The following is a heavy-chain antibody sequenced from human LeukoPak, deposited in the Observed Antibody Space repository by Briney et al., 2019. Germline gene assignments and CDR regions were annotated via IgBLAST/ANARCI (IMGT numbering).Heavy chain of an antibody. D-gene: IGHD6-19*01. CDR3: AGDTHSSSWYDH. CDR2: IYSDGNT. Sequence: GGSLRLSCAVSGFTFSSIYMSWVRQAPGKGLEWVSFIYSDGNTYYADSVKGRLTLSRDSSRNTLYLQMNSLRVDDTAVYYCAGDTHSSSWYDHWGQGTLVTVSS. J-gene: IGHJ5*02. CDR1: GFTFSSIY. V-gene: IGHV3-53*01.